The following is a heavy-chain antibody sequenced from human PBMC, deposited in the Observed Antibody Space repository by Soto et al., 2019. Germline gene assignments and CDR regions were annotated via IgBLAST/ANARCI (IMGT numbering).Heavy chain of an antibody. CDR3: ATSAAAPGNY. V-gene: IGHV3-7*01. J-gene: IGHJ4*02. Sequence: PGGSLRLSCAASGFTFSSYWMSWVRQAPGKGLEWVANVKQDGSATYYVDSVRGRFTISRDNAKNLLYLQMNSLRAEDTAVYYCATSAAAPGNYWGQGTLVTVSS. D-gene: IGHD6-13*01. CDR1: GFTFSSYW. CDR2: VKQDGSAT.